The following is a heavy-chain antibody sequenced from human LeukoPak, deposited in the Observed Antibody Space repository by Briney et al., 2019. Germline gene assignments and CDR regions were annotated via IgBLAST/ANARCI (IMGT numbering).Heavy chain of an antibody. CDR2: ISYTGTYI. V-gene: IGHV3-21*04. J-gene: IGHJ4*02. D-gene: IGHD1-26*01. CDR3: VRDRGTYRPIDY. Sequence: IHWVRQAPGKGLEWVSSISYTGTYIYYADSVKGRFTISRDNAQNSLYLQMNSLRAEDTAIYYCVRDRGTYRPIDYWGQGTLVTVSS.